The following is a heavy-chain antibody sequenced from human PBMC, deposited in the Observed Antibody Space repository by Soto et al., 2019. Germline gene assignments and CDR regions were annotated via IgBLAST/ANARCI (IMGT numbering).Heavy chain of an antibody. J-gene: IGHJ6*03. Sequence: GASVKVSCTASGYTFTSYYMPWVRQAPGQGLEWMGIINPEGGRTSYAQKFQGRVTMTRDTSTDTAYMELSSLRSEDTAVYYCASITMVRGVHDYYYYYMDVWGKGTTVTVSS. CDR1: GYTFTSYY. CDR2: INPEGGRT. V-gene: IGHV1-46*01. D-gene: IGHD3-10*01. CDR3: ASITMVRGVHDYYYYYMDV.